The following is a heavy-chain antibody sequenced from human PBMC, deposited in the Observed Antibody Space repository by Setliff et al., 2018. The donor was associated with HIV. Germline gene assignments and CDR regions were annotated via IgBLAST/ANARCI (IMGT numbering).Heavy chain of an antibody. CDR3: ARQGSGYKNWFDP. CDR1: GYSFTTNW. Sequence: HGESLKISCKASGYSFTTNWIGWVRQVHGKGLEWMGIIYPDDSDTWYSPSFKGQVIMSVDKSINTAYLQWISLKASDTAMYYCARQGSGYKNWFDPWGQGTLVTVS. V-gene: IGHV5-51*01. J-gene: IGHJ5*02. D-gene: IGHD5-12*01. CDR2: IYPDDSDT.